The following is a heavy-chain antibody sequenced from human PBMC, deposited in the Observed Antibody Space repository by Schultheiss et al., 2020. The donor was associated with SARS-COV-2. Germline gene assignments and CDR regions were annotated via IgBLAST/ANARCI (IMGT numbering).Heavy chain of an antibody. D-gene: IGHD6-19*01. Sequence: GGSLRLSCAASGFTFSSYSMNWVRQAPGKGLEWVSSISSSSSYIYYADSVKGRFTISRDNAKNSLYLQMNSLRAEDTAVYYCARDRGIAVADASDYWGQGTLVTVSS. CDR1: GFTFSSYS. CDR3: ARDRGIAVADASDY. V-gene: IGHV3-21*01. CDR2: ISSSSSYI. J-gene: IGHJ4*02.